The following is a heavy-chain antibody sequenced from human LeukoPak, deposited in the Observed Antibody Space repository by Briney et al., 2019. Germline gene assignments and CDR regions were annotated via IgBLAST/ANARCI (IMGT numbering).Heavy chain of an antibody. J-gene: IGHJ4*02. V-gene: IGHV4-59*12. Sequence: SETLSLTCTVSGGSISSYYWSWIRQPPGKGLEWIGYIYYSGSTNYNPSLKSRVTISADESKNQFSLKLNSVTAADTAVYYCTRNAAYCLDFWGQGTPVTVSS. D-gene: IGHD2-21*01. CDR1: GGSISSYY. CDR3: TRNAAYCLDF. CDR2: IYYSGST.